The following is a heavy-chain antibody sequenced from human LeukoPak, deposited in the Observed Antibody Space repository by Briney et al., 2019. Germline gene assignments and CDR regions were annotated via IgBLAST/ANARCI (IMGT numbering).Heavy chain of an antibody. V-gene: IGHV1-2*06. D-gene: IGHD2-15*01. J-gene: IGHJ6*03. CDR2: INPNSGGT. CDR3: ARSVVVVVAATPYYYYYMDV. Sequence: ASVKVSCKASGYTFTGYYMHWVRQAPGQGLEWMGRINPNSGGTNYAQKFQGRVTMTRDTSISTAYMELSRLRSDDTAVYYCARSVVVVVAATPYYYYYMDVWGNGTTVTVSS. CDR1: GYTFTGYY.